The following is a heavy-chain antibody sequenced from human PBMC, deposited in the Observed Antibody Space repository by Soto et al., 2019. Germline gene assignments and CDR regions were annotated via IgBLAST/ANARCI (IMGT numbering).Heavy chain of an antibody. Sequence: EVQLLESGGGLVQPGGSLRLSCAASGFTFSSYAMSWVRQAPGKGLEWVSAISGSGGSTYYADSVKGRFTISRDNSKNSLYLQMNSLRAEDTAVYYCASPGGSGSYYSPYWGQGTLVTVSS. CDR1: GFTFSSYA. J-gene: IGHJ4*02. CDR2: ISGSGGST. D-gene: IGHD3-10*01. V-gene: IGHV3-23*01. CDR3: ASPGGSGSYYSPY.